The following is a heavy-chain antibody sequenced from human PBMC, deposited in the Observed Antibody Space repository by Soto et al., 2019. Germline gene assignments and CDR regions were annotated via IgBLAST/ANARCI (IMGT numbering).Heavy chain of an antibody. J-gene: IGHJ4*02. D-gene: IGHD6-6*01. V-gene: IGHV3-23*01. CDR1: GFTFSSYA. CDR3: SIVPEPVPFFDY. Sequence: RGSLRLSCAASGFTFSSYAMSWVRQAPGKGLEWVSAISGSGGSTYYADSVKGRFTISRDNSKNTLYLQMNSLRAEDTAVYYCSIVPEPVPFFDYWGQGTLVTVSS. CDR2: ISGSGGST.